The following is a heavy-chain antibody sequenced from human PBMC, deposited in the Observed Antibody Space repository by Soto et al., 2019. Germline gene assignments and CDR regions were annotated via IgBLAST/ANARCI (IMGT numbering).Heavy chain of an antibody. CDR1: GYSFTSYW. Sequence: PGESLKISCKGSGYSFTSYWIGWVRQMPGKGLEWMGIIYPGDSDTRYSPSFQGQVTISADKSISTAYLQWSSLKASDTAMYYCARRVYGSGSYYKPFDIWDQGTMVTVSS. CDR2: IYPGDSDT. CDR3: ARRVYGSGSYYKPFDI. V-gene: IGHV5-51*01. D-gene: IGHD3-10*01. J-gene: IGHJ3*02.